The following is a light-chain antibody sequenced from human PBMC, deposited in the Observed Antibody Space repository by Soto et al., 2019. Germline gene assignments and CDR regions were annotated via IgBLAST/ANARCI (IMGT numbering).Light chain of an antibody. CDR1: QSVFNNH. Sequence: IVLTQSPGTLSFSPGERATLSCRASQSVFNNHIGWYQQKPGQAPRRLIFGASFRATGIPDRFSGSGSGTDFTLTISRLEPEDFAVYYCQHYGSSQTTFGQGTKVDIK. CDR2: GAS. J-gene: IGKJ1*01. CDR3: QHYGSSQTT. V-gene: IGKV3-20*01.